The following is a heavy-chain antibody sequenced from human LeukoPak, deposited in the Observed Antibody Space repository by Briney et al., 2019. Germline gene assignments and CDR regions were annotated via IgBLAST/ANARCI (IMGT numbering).Heavy chain of an antibody. CDR2: IYSGGST. Sequence: GGSLRLSCAASGFTVSSNYMSWVRQAPGKGLEWVSAIYSGGSTYYADSVKGRFTISRDNSKNTLYLQMNSLRAEDTAVYYCARHRGYSYGYLYWGQGTLVTVSS. CDR1: GFTVSSNY. V-gene: IGHV3-53*01. D-gene: IGHD5-18*01. CDR3: ARHRGYSYGYLY. J-gene: IGHJ4*02.